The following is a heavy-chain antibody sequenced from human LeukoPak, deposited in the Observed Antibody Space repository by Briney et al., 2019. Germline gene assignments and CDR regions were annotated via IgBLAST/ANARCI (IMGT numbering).Heavy chain of an antibody. CDR3: ARDRGGLKWLDP. CDR1: GFTFSSYG. CDR2: IWYDGSNK. J-gene: IGHJ5*02. D-gene: IGHD3-10*01. V-gene: IGHV3-33*01. Sequence: GGSLRLSCAASGFTFSSYGMHWVRQAPGKGLEWVAVIWYDGSNKYYADSVKGRFTISRDNSKNTLYLQMHSLRAEDTGVYYCARDRGGLKWLDPWGQGTLVTVSS.